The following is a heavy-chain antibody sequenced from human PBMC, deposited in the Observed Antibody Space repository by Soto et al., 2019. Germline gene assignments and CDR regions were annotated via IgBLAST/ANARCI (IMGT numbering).Heavy chain of an antibody. V-gene: IGHV4-34*01. CDR3: ARGGEQWLVFDP. D-gene: IGHD6-19*01. CDR2: INHSGST. Sequence: SETLSLTCAVYGGSFSGYYWSWIRQPPGKGLEWIGEINHSGSTNYNPSLKSRVTISVDTSKNQFSLKLSPVTAADTAVYYCARGGEQWLVFDPWGQGTLVTVSS. CDR1: GGSFSGYY. J-gene: IGHJ5*02.